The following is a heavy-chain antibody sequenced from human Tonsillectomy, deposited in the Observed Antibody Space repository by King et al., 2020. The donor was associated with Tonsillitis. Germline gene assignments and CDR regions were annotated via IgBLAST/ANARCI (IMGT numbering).Heavy chain of an antibody. D-gene: IGHD3-3*01. CDR3: AKDIRQGDFWSGYLIS. CDR1: GFTFDDYA. V-gene: IGHV3-43*02. Sequence: QLVQSGGGVVQPGGSLRLSCAASGFTFDDYAIHWVRQAPGKGLEWVSLISGDGGTTDYGDSVKGRFTISRDSSKNSLYLEMNSLRTEDTALYYCAKDIRQGDFWSGYLISWGQGTLVTVSS. CDR2: ISGDGGTT. J-gene: IGHJ5*02.